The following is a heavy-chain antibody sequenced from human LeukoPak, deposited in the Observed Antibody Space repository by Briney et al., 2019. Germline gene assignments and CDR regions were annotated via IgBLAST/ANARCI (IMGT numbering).Heavy chain of an antibody. V-gene: IGHV4-59*08. CDR3: ARRYCGGGSCYSSFDY. J-gene: IGHJ4*02. CDR1: GGSISSYY. D-gene: IGHD2-15*01. Sequence: SETLSLTCTVSGGSISSYYWSWIRQPPGKGLEWIGYIYYSGSTSYNPSLKSRVTMSVHMSKNQFSLSLSSVTAADTAVYYCARRYCGGGSCYSSFDYWGQGTLVTVSS. CDR2: IYYSGST.